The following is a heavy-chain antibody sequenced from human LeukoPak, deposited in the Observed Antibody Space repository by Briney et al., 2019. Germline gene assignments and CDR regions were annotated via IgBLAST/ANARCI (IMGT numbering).Heavy chain of an antibody. Sequence: SETLSLTCTVSGGSISGYYWSWIRQPPGKGLEWIAYIYYNGISNYNPSLKSRVIISVDSSKNQFSLKLTSVTAADTAVYYCARDRVSTSPNYFDYWGQGTLVTVSS. CDR1: GGSISGYY. V-gene: IGHV4-59*01. J-gene: IGHJ4*02. CDR3: ARDRVSTSPNYFDY. D-gene: IGHD2-2*01. CDR2: IYYNGIS.